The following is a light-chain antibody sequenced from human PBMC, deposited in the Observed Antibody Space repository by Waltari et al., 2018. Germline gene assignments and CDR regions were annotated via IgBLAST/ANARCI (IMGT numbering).Light chain of an antibody. V-gene: IGLV4-69*01. J-gene: IGLJ1*01. Sequence: QLVLTQPPSASASLGASVKLTCTLSSGHSSNAIAWLQQQPEKGPRYLRKVNSEGSHNKGDGVPDRFSGSSSGADRYLTISRLRSEDEADYYCQTWGTGILVFGTGTKVTVL. CDR1: SGHSSNA. CDR3: QTWGTGILV. CDR2: VNSEGSH.